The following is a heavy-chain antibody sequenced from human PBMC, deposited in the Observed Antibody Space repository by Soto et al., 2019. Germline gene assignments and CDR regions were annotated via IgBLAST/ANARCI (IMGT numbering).Heavy chain of an antibody. J-gene: IGHJ4*02. V-gene: IGHV4-39*01. CDR3: ARHLSESGYDLNY. Sequence: SETLSLTCSVFGDSIRSAHYFWGWVRQPPGKGLEWIGSIYHSGATFYDPYLRSRVTLSVDTTNNQFSLRLSSVTAADTAVYYCARHLSESGYDLNYWGQGTQVTVSS. CDR1: GDSIRSAHYF. CDR2: IYHSGAT. D-gene: IGHD5-12*01.